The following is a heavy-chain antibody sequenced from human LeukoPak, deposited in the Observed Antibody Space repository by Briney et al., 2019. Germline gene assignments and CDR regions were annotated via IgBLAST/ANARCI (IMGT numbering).Heavy chain of an antibody. V-gene: IGHV4-59*12. D-gene: IGHD3-3*01. J-gene: IGHJ6*03. CDR2: IYYSGST. CDR3: AREDLWGDYYYMDV. Sequence: SETLSLTCTVSGGSISSYYWSWIRQPPGKGLEWIGYIYYSGSTNYNPSLKSRVTISVDTSKNQFSLKLSSVTAADTAVYYCAREDLWGDYYYMDVWGEGTTVTVSS. CDR1: GGSISSYY.